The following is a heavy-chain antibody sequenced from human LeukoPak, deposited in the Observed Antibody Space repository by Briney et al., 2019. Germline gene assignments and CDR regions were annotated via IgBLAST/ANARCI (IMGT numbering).Heavy chain of an antibody. Sequence: GGSLRLSCAASGFTFSRYWMHWVRQAPGKGLVCVSRIDSDGSSTTYADSVKGRFTISRDNAKNTLYLQMNSLRAEDTAVYYCARDGEGGYPVDYWGQGTLVTVSS. CDR1: GFTFSRYW. D-gene: IGHD3-10*01. V-gene: IGHV3-74*01. CDR3: ARDGEGGYPVDY. CDR2: IDSDGSST. J-gene: IGHJ4*02.